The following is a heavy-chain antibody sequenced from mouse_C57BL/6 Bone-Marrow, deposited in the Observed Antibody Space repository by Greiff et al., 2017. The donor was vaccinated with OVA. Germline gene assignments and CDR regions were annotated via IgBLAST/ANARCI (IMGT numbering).Heavy chain of an antibody. CDR3: ARDKRGY. Sequence: EVQRVESGPVLVKPGASVKMSCKASGYTFTDYYMNWVKQSHGKSLEWIGVINPYNGGTSYNQKFKGKATLTVDKSSSTAYMELNSLTSEDSAVYYCARDKRGYWGQGTTLTVSS. CDR2: INPYNGGT. J-gene: IGHJ2*01. CDR1: GYTFTDYY. V-gene: IGHV1-19*01.